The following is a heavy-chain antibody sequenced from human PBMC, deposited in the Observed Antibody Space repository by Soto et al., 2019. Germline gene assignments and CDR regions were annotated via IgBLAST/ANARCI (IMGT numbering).Heavy chain of an antibody. V-gene: IGHV3-30-3*01. CDR2: ISYDGSNK. D-gene: IGHD4-17*01. CDR3: AKDPYTTVSYYFDY. Sequence: SMRLSCAASGFNFSSYAMHWVSKAPGKGLEWVAVISYDGSNKYYADSVKGRFTISRDNAKNSLYLQMNSLRAEDTALYYCAKDPYTTVSYYFDYWGQGTLVTVSS. J-gene: IGHJ4*02. CDR1: GFNFSSYA.